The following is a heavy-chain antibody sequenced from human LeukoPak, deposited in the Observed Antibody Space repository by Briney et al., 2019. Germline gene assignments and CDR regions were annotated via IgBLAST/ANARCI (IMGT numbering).Heavy chain of an antibody. CDR1: GYTFTSYG. CDR3: ARNVQTYYYDSSGYFDRLNWFDP. D-gene: IGHD3-22*01. CDR2: ISAYNGNT. J-gene: IGHJ5*02. Sequence: ASVTVSFTASGYTFTSYGISWVRQAPGQGLEWMGWISAYNGNTNYAQKLQGRVTMTTDTSTSTAYMELRSLRSDDTAVYYCARNVQTYYYDSSGYFDRLNWFDPWGQGTLVTVSS. V-gene: IGHV1-18*01.